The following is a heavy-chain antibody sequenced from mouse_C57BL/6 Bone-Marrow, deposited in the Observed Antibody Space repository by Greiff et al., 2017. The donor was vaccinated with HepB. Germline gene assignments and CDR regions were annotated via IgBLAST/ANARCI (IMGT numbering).Heavy chain of an antibody. CDR1: EYEFPSHD. V-gene: IGHV5-2*01. Sequence: EVQLVESGGGLVQPGESLKLSCESNEYEFPSHDMSWVRKTPEKRLALVAAINSDGGSTYYPDTMERRFIISRDNTKKTLYLQMSSLRSEDTALYYCARQRIYYGSTYFDYWGQGTTLTVSS. CDR2: INSDGGST. D-gene: IGHD1-1*01. J-gene: IGHJ2*01. CDR3: ARQRIYYGSTYFDY.